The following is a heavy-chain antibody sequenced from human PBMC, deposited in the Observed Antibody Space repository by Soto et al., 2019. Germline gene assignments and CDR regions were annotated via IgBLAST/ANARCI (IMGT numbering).Heavy chain of an antibody. Sequence: QVLLVQSGAEVKKPGSTVRVSCKASRDTFNNYDITWVRQAPGQGFEWMGRIIPMVGTTNYAQQFQGRVTITADKSTTTAYMERSSLTSEDTAVYYCARRGGGNYGDYYWFAPWGQGTLVTVSS. J-gene: IGHJ5*02. CDR3: ARRGGGNYGDYYWFAP. V-gene: IGHV1-69*08. CDR1: RDTFNNYD. CDR2: IIPMVGTT. D-gene: IGHD4-17*01.